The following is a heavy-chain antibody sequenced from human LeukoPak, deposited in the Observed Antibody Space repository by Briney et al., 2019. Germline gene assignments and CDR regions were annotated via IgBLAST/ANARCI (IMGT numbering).Heavy chain of an antibody. CDR1: GGTFSSYA. CDR2: IIPIFGTA. Sequence: ASVKVSCKASGGTFSSYAISWVRQAPGQGLEWMGGIIPIFGTANYAQKFQGRVTITADESTSTAYMELSSLRSEDTAVYYCTTTPGMVVDYWGQGTLVTVSS. V-gene: IGHV1-69*13. D-gene: IGHD2-15*01. J-gene: IGHJ4*02. CDR3: TTTPGMVVDY.